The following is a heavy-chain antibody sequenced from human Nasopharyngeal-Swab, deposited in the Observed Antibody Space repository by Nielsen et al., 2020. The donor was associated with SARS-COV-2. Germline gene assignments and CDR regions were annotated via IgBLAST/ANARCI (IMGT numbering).Heavy chain of an antibody. CDR1: GVSFSGYY. CDR2: INHSGST. J-gene: IGHJ6*03. D-gene: IGHD4-17*01. Sequence: SETLFLTCALYGVSFSGYYWSWIRQPPGKGLEWIGEINHSGSTNYNPSLKSRVTISVDTSKNQFSLKLSSVTAAETAVYYCAREARSPLRISRAYYYYMEVWGKGTTVTVSS. V-gene: IGHV4-34*01. CDR3: AREARSPLRISRAYYYYMEV.